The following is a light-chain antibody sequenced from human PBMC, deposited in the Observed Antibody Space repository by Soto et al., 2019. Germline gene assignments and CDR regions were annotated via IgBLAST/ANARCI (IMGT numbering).Light chain of an antibody. J-gene: IGKJ5*01. CDR3: QQRSNWPPIT. CDR1: QSVSSY. Sequence: EIGMTQSPSTLSVSTGERATLSCRASQSVSSYLAWYQQKPGQAPRLLIYDASNRATGIPARFSGSGSGTDFTLTISSLEPEDFAVYYCQQRSNWPPITFGQGTRLEIK. CDR2: DAS. V-gene: IGKV3-11*01.